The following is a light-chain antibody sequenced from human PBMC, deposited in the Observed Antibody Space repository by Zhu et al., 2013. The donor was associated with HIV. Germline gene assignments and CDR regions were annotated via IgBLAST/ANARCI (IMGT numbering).Light chain of an antibody. CDR1: RGIDYS. Sequence: DIQMTQSPSSLSASIGDRVTITCRASRGIDYSLAWFQQKPGKAPKSLIYDASRLQSGVPSKFSGSGSGTDFSLTISSLQPEDFATYYCLQYSIYPRTFGQGTKV. V-gene: IGKV1-16*02. CDR2: DAS. CDR3: LQYSIYPRT. J-gene: IGKJ1*01.